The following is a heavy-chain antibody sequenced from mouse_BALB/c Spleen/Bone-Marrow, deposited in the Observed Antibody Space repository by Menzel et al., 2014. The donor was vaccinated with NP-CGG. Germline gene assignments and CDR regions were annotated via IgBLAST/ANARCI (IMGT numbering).Heavy chain of an antibody. J-gene: IGHJ4*01. V-gene: IGHV1-9*01. CDR3: ARAYYVNYDAMDY. D-gene: IGHD2-10*01. CDR1: GYTFSSYW. Sequence: QVQLQQSGAELMKPGASMKISCKATGYTFSSYWIEWVKQRPGHGLEWIGEILPGSGSTNYNERFKGKATFTADTSSNTVYMQLSSLTSEDSAVYYCARAYYVNYDAMDYWGQGTSVTVSS. CDR2: ILPGSGST.